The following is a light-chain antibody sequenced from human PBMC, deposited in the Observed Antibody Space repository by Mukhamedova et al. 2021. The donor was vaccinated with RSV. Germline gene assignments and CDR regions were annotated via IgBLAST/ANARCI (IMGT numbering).Light chain of an antibody. V-gene: IGKV3-15*01. CDR1: QSVSSN. CDR2: GAS. Sequence: LSCRASQSVSSNLAWYQQKPGQAPRLLIYGASTRATGIPARFSGSGSGTEFTLTISSLQSEDFAVYYCQQYNNWPPGTFGQGTKL. CDR3: QQYNNWPPGT. J-gene: IGKJ2*01.